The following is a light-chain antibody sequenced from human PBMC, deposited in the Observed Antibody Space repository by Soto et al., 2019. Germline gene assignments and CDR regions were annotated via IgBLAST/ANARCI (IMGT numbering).Light chain of an antibody. CDR3: RLYYNWPST. J-gene: IGKJ1*01. V-gene: IGKV3-15*01. CDR1: QSVSSN. Sequence: EIVMTQSPATLSVSPGERATLSCRASQSVSSNLAWYQQKPGQAPRLLIYGASTRATGIPARFSGSGSGTDVTHTIISLLAEDCAVCYCRLYYNWPSTFGDGTEVEIK. CDR2: GAS.